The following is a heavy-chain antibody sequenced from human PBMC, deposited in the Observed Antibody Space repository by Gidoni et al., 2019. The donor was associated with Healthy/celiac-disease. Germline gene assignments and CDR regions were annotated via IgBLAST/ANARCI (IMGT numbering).Heavy chain of an antibody. CDR3: AKVSEPNYYYYGMDV. V-gene: IGHV3-9*01. CDR1: GFTFDDYA. J-gene: IGHJ6*02. Sequence: EVQLVESGRGLVQPGRSLRLSCAASGFTFDDYAMHWVRQAPGKGLEWVSGISWNSGSIGYADSVKGRFTISRDNAKNSLYLQMNSLRAEDTALYYCAKVSEPNYYYYGMDVWGQGTTVTVSS. CDR2: ISWNSGSI.